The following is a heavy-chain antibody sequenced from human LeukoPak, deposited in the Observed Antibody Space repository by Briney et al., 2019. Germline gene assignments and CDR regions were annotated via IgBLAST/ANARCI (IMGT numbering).Heavy chain of an antibody. CDR2: ISYDGSNK. Sequence: AGGSLRLSCAASGFTFSSYGMHWVRQAPGKGLEWVAVISYDGSNKYYTDSVKGRFTISRDNSKNALYLQMNSLRAEDTAVYYCARGYYYYMDVWGKGTTVTVSS. J-gene: IGHJ6*03. V-gene: IGHV3-30*03. CDR1: GFTFSSYG. CDR3: ARGYYYYMDV.